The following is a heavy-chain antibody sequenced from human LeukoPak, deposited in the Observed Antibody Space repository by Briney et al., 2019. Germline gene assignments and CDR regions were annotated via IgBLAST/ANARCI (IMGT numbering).Heavy chain of an antibody. Sequence: GGSLRLSXAASGFTFSSYAMSWVRQAPGKGLEWVSAISGSGGSTYYADSVKGRFTISRDNSKNTLYLQMNSLRAEDTAVYYCANGKQQLVPSDYWGQGTLVTVSS. D-gene: IGHD6-13*01. CDR3: ANGKQQLVPSDY. V-gene: IGHV3-23*01. CDR2: ISGSGGST. CDR1: GFTFSSYA. J-gene: IGHJ4*02.